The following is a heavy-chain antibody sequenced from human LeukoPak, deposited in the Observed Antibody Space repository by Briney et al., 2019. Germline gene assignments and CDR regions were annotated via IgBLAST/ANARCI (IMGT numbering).Heavy chain of an antibody. Sequence: ASVKVSCKASGYTFTDCYMHWVRQAPGQGLEWMGWINPNSGGTKYAQKFQGRVTMTRDTSINTAYMELSRLTYDDTAVYYCAGLPRYNWNEPLDYWGQGTLVTVSS. CDR3: AGLPRYNWNEPLDY. J-gene: IGHJ4*02. D-gene: IGHD1-20*01. V-gene: IGHV1-2*02. CDR1: GYTFTDCY. CDR2: INPNSGGT.